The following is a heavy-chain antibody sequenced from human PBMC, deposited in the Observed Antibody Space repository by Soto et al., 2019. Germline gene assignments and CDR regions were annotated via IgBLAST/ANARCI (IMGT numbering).Heavy chain of an antibody. Sequence: PGGSLRLSCAASGFTFSSYGMHWVRQAPGKGLEWVAVISHDGSNKNYADSVKGRFTISRDNSKNTLYLQMNSLRAEDTAVYYCAKDIRYFSSSSRNFDYWGQGTLVTVSS. V-gene: IGHV3-30*18. D-gene: IGHD6-6*01. CDR2: ISHDGSNK. J-gene: IGHJ4*02. CDR3: AKDIRYFSSSSRNFDY. CDR1: GFTFSSYG.